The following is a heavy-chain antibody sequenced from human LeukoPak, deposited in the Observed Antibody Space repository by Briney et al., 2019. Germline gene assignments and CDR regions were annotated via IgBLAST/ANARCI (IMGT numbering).Heavy chain of an antibody. D-gene: IGHD6-19*01. CDR3: ARGRGSGWRYLDY. J-gene: IGHJ4*02. V-gene: IGHV3-20*04. Sequence: GGSLRLSCAASGFTFSSYEMNWVRQAPGKGLEWVSGLNWNAASTDYADSVKDRCTISRDNAKNLLYLQINSLRVEDTAVYYCARGRGSGWRYLDYLGQGTLVIVSS. CDR1: GFTFSSYE. CDR2: LNWNAAST.